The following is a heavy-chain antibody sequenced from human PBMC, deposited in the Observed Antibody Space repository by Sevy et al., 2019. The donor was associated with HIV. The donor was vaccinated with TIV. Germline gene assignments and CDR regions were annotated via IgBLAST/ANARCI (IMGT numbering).Heavy chain of an antibody. J-gene: IGHJ4*02. Sequence: GGSLRLSCAASGFIFDNYAMTWVRQAPGKGLEWVSGITASGGTRNYADSVKGRFTISRDNPKNTLYLQMNSLRVEDTALYYCAKGGDVWVTTQNNYWGLGTLVTVSS. CDR2: ITASGGTR. CDR1: GFIFDNYA. D-gene: IGHD3-16*01. V-gene: IGHV3-23*01. CDR3: AKGGDVWVTTQNNY.